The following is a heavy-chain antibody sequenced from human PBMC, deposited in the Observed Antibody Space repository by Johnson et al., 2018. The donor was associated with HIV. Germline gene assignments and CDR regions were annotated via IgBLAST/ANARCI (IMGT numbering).Heavy chain of an antibody. CDR1: GFTFDDYA. CDR3: AKGKGGTTSPIHDAFDI. J-gene: IGHJ3*02. V-gene: IGHV3-9*01. D-gene: IGHD1-7*01. Sequence: VQLVESGGGLVQPGRSLRLSCAASGFTFDDYAMHWVRQAPGKGLEWVSGISWNSDTKGYADSGKGRFTIPRDTAKNSHYLQMNSLRTEDTALYYCAKGKGGTTSPIHDAFDIWGQGTMVTVSS. CDR2: ISWNSDTK.